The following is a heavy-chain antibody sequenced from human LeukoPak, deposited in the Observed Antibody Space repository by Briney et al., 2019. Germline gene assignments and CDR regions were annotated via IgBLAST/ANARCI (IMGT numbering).Heavy chain of an antibody. Sequence: SETLSLTPTVSGGSTTSYYWSWIRQPPEKRLEKIVYIYYSGSTNYNPSLKSRVTISVDTSKNQFSLKLSSVTAAETAVYYCARGGSIAAAGGTFDYWGQGTLVTVSS. CDR3: ARGGSIAAAGGTFDY. V-gene: IGHV4-59*01. J-gene: IGHJ4*02. CDR1: GGSTTSYY. D-gene: IGHD6-13*01. CDR2: IYYSGST.